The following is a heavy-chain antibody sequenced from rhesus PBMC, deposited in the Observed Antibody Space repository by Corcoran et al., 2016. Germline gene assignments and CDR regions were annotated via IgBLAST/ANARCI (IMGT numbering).Heavy chain of an antibody. Sequence: QVQLQESGPGLVKPSETLSLTCAVSGGSISGGYYWGWIRQHPGKGLEGIGNIDGNSATTYYNPSLKSRVTISKDTSTNQFSLKLSSVTAADTAVYYCAGAHDISMVVVYYFDYWGQGVLVTVSS. V-gene: IGHV4S7*01. CDR2: IDGNSATT. D-gene: IGHD2-21*01. CDR3: AGAHDISMVVVYYFDY. CDR1: GGSISGGYY. J-gene: IGHJ4*01.